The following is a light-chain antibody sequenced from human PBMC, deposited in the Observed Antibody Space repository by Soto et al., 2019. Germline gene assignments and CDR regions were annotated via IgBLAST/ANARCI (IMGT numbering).Light chain of an antibody. CDR2: DAS. CDR3: QHRSNWPPVT. Sequence: EIVLTQSPATLSLSPGERATLSCRASQSVSSYLAWYQQKPGQAPRLLIYDASNRATGIPARFSGSGSGTDFNLTISSLEPEDFAVYYCQHRSNWPPVTFGQGTRLEIK. V-gene: IGKV3-11*01. CDR1: QSVSSY. J-gene: IGKJ5*01.